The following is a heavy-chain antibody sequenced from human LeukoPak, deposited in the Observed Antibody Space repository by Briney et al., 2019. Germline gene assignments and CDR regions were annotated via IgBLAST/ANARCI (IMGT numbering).Heavy chain of an antibody. J-gene: IGHJ6*02. CDR3: ARDFYGDYAYYYYYYGMDV. V-gene: IGHV3-33*01. CDR2: IWYDGSNK. D-gene: IGHD4-17*01. CDR1: GFTFSSYG. Sequence: GRSLRLSCAASGFTFSSYGMHWVRQAPGKGLEWVAVIWYDGSNKYYADSVKGRFTISRDNSKNTLYLQMNSLRAEDTAVYYCARDFYGDYAYYYYYYGMDVWGQGTTVTVSS.